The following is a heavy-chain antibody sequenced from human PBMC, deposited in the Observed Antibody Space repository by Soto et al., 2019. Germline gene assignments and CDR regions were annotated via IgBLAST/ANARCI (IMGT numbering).Heavy chain of an antibody. D-gene: IGHD3-10*01. V-gene: IGHV4-39*01. CDR3: ARRPYGSGSHSSLLYYYYYGMDV. CDR2: IYYSGST. J-gene: IGHJ6*02. CDR1: GGSISSSSYY. Sequence: PSETLSLTCTVSGGSISSSSYYWGWIRQPPGKGLEWIGSIYYSGSTYYNPSLKSRVTISVDTSKNQFSLKLSSVTAADTAVYYCARRPYGSGSHSSLLYYYYYGMDVWGQGTTVTVSS.